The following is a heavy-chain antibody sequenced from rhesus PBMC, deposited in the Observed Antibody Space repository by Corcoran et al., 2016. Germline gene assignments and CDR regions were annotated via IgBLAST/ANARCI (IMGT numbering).Heavy chain of an antibody. D-gene: IGHD6-25*01. Sequence: QVQLVQSGAEVKKPGSSVKVSCKASGYTFTDYYMHWVRQAPLQGIEWMGWINPSNGNPKYAQKFQGRVTMTRDKSTSTAYMELSSLRSEDTAVYYCARDGRAAAAGAFDYWGQGVLVTVSS. CDR2: INPSNGNP. J-gene: IGHJ4*01. CDR1: GYTFTDYY. V-gene: IGHV1S2*01. CDR3: ARDGRAAAAGAFDY.